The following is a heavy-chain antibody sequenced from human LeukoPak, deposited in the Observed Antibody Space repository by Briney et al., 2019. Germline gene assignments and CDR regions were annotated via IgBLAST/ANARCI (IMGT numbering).Heavy chain of an antibody. D-gene: IGHD6-13*01. V-gene: IGHV3-30*02. CDR1: GFTFSSYG. CDR2: IRYDGSNK. CDR3: AREGDSSSWYSWFDP. Sequence: GGSLRLSCAASGFTFSSYGMHWVRQAPGKGLGGVAFIRYDGSNKYYADSVKGRFTISRDNSKNTLYLQVNSLRAEDTAVYYCAREGDSSSWYSWFDPWGQGTLVTVSS. J-gene: IGHJ5*02.